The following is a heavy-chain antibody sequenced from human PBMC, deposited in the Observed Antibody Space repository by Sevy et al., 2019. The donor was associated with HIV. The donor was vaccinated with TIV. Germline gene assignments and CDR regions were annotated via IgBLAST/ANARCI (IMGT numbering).Heavy chain of an antibody. CDR2: ISGSGSSS. J-gene: IGHJ5*02. CDR3: TKKSYGSGTYTWFDP. V-gene: IGHV3-23*01. Sequence: GGSLRLSCVGSGFTFADYAMTWVRQAPGKGPEWVSSISGSGSSSKNADSVKGRFTISRDNSKNTLYLQMNSLRAEDTAVEFCTKKSYGSGTYTWFDPWGQGTLVTVSS. D-gene: IGHD3-10*01. CDR1: GFTFADYA.